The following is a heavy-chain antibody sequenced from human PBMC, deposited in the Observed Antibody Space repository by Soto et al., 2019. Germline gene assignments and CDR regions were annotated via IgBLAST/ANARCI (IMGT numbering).Heavy chain of an antibody. V-gene: IGHV3-23*01. CDR3: AKIPPASDYYDITVYQWYFDL. D-gene: IGHD3-22*01. CDR2: ISSGGGST. J-gene: IGHJ2*01. CDR1: GFTFSSYA. Sequence: EVQLLESGGGLVQPGGSLRLSCAASGFTFSSYAMNWVRQAPGKGLEWVSGISSGGGSTYYADSVKGRFTVSRDKSKCMLFLQMNSLRAEDTALYYCAKIPPASDYYDITVYQWYFDLWGRGTLVTVSS.